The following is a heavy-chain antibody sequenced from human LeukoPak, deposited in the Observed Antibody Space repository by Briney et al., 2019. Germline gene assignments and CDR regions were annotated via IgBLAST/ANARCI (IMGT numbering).Heavy chain of an antibody. Sequence: SETLSLTCAVHGGSFSDYYWARIRQPPGKGLEWIGEINHNGGINYNPSLKSRVTLSLDTSMNHVSLRLTSVTAANTGVYYCARGFLAHFYGGSSHDYWGQGTLVSVSS. D-gene: IGHD1-26*01. J-gene: IGHJ4*02. CDR3: ARGFLAHFYGGSSHDY. V-gene: IGHV4-34*01. CDR2: INHNGGI. CDR1: GGSFSDYY.